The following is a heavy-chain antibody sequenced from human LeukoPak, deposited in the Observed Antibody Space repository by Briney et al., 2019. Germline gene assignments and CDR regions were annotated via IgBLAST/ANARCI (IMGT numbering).Heavy chain of an antibody. D-gene: IGHD2-2*01. CDR2: ISGSGGST. J-gene: IGHJ3*02. Sequence: PGGSLRLSCAASGFTFSSYAMSWVRQAPGKGLEWVSAISGSGGSTYYADSVKGRFTISRDNSKNTLYLQMNSLRAEDTAVYYCAKDFIVVPAVHILDAFDIWGQGTMVTVSS. CDR1: GFTFSSYA. CDR3: AKDFIVVPAVHILDAFDI. V-gene: IGHV3-23*01.